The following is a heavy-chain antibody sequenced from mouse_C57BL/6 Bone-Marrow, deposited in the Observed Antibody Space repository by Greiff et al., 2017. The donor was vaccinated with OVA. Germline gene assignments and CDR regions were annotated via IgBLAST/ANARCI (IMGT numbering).Heavy chain of an antibody. V-gene: IGHV1-81*01. D-gene: IGHD3-2*02. CDR2: IYPRSGNT. CDR3: AREATGSSGRFDY. Sequence: QVQLQQSGAELARPGASVKLSCKASGYTFTSYGISWVKQRTGQGLEWIGEIYPRSGNTYYNEKFQGKATLTADKSSSTAYMELRSLTSEDSAVYFCAREATGSSGRFDYWGQGTTLTVSS. CDR1: GYTFTSYG. J-gene: IGHJ2*01.